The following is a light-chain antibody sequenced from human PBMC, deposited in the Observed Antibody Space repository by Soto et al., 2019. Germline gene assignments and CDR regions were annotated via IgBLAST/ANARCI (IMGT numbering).Light chain of an antibody. CDR2: GIS. V-gene: IGKV3D-15*01. J-gene: IGKJ5*01. CDR3: QQHGQWPIT. Sequence: EIVMTQSPATLSVSPGERATLSCRASQSVNSNYLAWYQQKPGQAPRLLIYGISKRATDIPDRFSGSGSGTEFTLTINSLQPEDFATYYCQQHGQWPITCGQGTRLEIK. CDR1: QSVNSN.